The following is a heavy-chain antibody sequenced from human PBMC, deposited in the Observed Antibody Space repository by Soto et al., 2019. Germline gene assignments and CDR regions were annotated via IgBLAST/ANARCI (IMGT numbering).Heavy chain of an antibody. CDR3: ARPAQTRNDWKDLGNWFDP. Sequence: QVQLVQSGAEVKKPGSSVKVSCKASGGTFSNYGVSWVRQAPGHGPEWMGGIIPFFGTTNYAQKFQGRLTITADESTGTAYMELNRLMPADTAVYFCARPAQTRNDWKDLGNWFDPWGEGTLVTVSS. J-gene: IGHJ5*02. V-gene: IGHV1-69*01. D-gene: IGHD1-1*01. CDR1: GGTFSNYG. CDR2: IIPFFGTT.